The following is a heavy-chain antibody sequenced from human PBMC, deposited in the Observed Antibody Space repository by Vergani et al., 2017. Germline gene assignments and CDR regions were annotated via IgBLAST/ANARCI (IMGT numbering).Heavy chain of an antibody. V-gene: IGHV4-34*01. D-gene: IGHD3-22*01. J-gene: IGHJ6*02. CDR2: IDHTGRP. Sequence: QVQLQQWGGGLLKPSETLSLTYVVNGGSFTSYHWTWIRQSPGEGLEWVGDIDHTGRPDYNPSLKSRLTMSVDTSKNQFSLKLSSVTAADTAVYYCARRPYYYDSSGYSKYYYYGMDVWGQGTTVTVSS. CDR3: ARRPYYYDSSGYSKYYYYGMDV. CDR1: GGSFTSYH.